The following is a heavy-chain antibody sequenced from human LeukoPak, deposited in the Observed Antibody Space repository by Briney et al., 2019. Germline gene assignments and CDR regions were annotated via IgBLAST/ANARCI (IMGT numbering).Heavy chain of an antibody. D-gene: IGHD2-21*02. CDR1: GDSISTDRLH. CDR3: ARDDFDRDFDI. Sequence: PSETLSLTCTVSGDSISTDRLHWTWIRQAAGKGLEWIGRFHVSGSTNYNPSLRSRVTISVDTSKNQFSLKLNSVTAADTAVYYCARDDFDRDFDIWGQGTMVTVSS. J-gene: IGHJ3*02. CDR2: FHVSGST. V-gene: IGHV4-61*02.